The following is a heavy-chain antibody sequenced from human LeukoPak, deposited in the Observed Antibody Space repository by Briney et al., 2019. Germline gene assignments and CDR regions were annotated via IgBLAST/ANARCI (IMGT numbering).Heavy chain of an antibody. CDR2: INPSGGST. CDR1: GYTFTSYY. D-gene: IGHD3-9*01. Sequence: ASVKVSCKASGYTFTSYYMHWVRQAPGQGLEWMGIINPSGGSTSYAQKFQGRVTMTRDMSTSTVYMELSSLRSEDTAVYYCARGGSWGYSDWLSIPGGGYYYYYMDVWGKGTTVTVSS. J-gene: IGHJ6*03. V-gene: IGHV1-46*01. CDR3: ARGGSWGYSDWLSIPGGGYYYYYMDV.